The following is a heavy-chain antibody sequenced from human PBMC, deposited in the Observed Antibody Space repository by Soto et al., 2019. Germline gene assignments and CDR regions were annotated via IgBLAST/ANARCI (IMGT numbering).Heavy chain of an antibody. CDR3: AKRSPYSSGGYSPIFDY. CDR1: GVTFRTYG. V-gene: IGHV3-30*18. Sequence: PGGSLRLSCVVSGVTFRTYGIHWVRQAPGKGLEWVAVISYDGDYTSYADSVRGRFTISRDNSKNSLSLRMNSLRDEDTAVYFCAKRSPYSSGGYSPIFDYWGQGALVTVSS. D-gene: IGHD6-25*01. J-gene: IGHJ4*02. CDR2: ISYDGDYT.